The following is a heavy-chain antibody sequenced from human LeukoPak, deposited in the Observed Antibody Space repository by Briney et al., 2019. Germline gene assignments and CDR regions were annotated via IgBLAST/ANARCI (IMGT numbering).Heavy chain of an antibody. V-gene: IGHV3-33*01. D-gene: IGHD3-22*01. CDR2: IWYDGSNK. J-gene: IGHJ3*02. Sequence: PGGSLRPSCAASGFTFSSYGMHWVRQAPGKGLEWVAVIWYDGSNKYYADSVKGRFTTSRDNSKNTLYLQMNSLRAEDTAVYYCARDGGPMHDSSTLFDIWGQGTMVTVSS. CDR1: GFTFSSYG. CDR3: ARDGGPMHDSSTLFDI.